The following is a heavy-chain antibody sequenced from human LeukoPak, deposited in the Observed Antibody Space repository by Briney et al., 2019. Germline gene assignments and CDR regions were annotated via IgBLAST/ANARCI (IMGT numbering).Heavy chain of an antibody. J-gene: IGHJ6*02. CDR3: AKEAAAAGYYYYGMDV. Sequence: GGSLRLSCAASNFAFSTYAMHWVRQAPGKGLEWVSGISWNSGSIGYADSVKGRFTISRDNAKNSLYLQMNSLRAEDTALYYCAKEAAAAGYYYYGMDVWGQGTTVTVSS. V-gene: IGHV3-9*01. CDR2: ISWNSGSI. D-gene: IGHD6-13*01. CDR1: NFAFSTYA.